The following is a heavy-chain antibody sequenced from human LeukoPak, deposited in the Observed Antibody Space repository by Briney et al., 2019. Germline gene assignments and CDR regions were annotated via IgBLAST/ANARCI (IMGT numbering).Heavy chain of an antibody. D-gene: IGHD6-13*01. J-gene: IGHJ4*02. Sequence: ASVKVSCKASGYTFTSYDINWVRQATGQGLEWMGWMNPNRGNTGYAQKFQGRVTMTRNTSISTAYMELSSLRSEDTAVYYCARDSRGAAAGAYYFDYWGQGTLVTVSS. CDR1: GYTFTSYD. CDR2: MNPNRGNT. V-gene: IGHV1-8*01. CDR3: ARDSRGAAAGAYYFDY.